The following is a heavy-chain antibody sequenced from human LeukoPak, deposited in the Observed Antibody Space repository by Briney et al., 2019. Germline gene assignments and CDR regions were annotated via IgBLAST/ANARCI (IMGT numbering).Heavy chain of an antibody. V-gene: IGHV4-59*01. CDR2: IYYSGST. CDR3: ARESTIAVAGTSHFDY. Sequence: AETLSLTGTVSGGSISSYYWSWIRQPPGKGLAWIGYIYYSGSTNYNPSLKSRVTISVDTSKNQFSLKLSSVTAADTAVYYCARESTIAVAGTSHFDYWGQGTLVTVSS. D-gene: IGHD6-19*01. J-gene: IGHJ4*02. CDR1: GGSISSYY.